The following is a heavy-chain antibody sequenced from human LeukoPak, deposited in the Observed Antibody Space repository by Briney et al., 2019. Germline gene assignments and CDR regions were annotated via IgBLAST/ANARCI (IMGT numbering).Heavy chain of an antibody. Sequence: SVKVSCKASGGTFSSYAISWVRQAPGQGLEWMGGIIPIFGTANYAQKFQGRVTITADESTSTAYMELSSLRSEDTAVYYCARDWAQMDSSSVYHYNYGMDVWGQGTTVTVSS. D-gene: IGHD6-6*01. V-gene: IGHV1-69*13. J-gene: IGHJ6*02. CDR1: GGTFSSYA. CDR2: IIPIFGTA. CDR3: ARDWAQMDSSSVYHYNYGMDV.